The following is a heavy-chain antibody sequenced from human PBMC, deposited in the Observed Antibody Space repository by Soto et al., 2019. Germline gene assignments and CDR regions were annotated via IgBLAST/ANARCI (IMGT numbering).Heavy chain of an antibody. D-gene: IGHD3-10*01. Sequence: GGSLRLSCTASGFTFGDYAMSWVRQAPGKGLEWVGFIRSKAYGGTTEYAASVKGRFTISRDDSKSIAYLQMNSLKTEDTAVDYCTREEDWELRRFGELLHGMDVWGQGTTVTVSS. CDR2: IRSKAYGGTT. CDR3: TREEDWELRRFGELLHGMDV. J-gene: IGHJ6*02. CDR1: GFTFGDYA. V-gene: IGHV3-49*04.